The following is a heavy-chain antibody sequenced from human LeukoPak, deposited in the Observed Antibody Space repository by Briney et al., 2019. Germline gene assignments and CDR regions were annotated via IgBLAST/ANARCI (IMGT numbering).Heavy chain of an antibody. CDR2: IYPGDSDT. V-gene: IGHV5-51*01. D-gene: IGHD3-22*01. J-gene: IGHJ5*02. CDR1: GYSFTSYW. CDR3: ATVKRELYYDSSRNWFDP. Sequence: GESLKISCKGSGYSFTSYWIGWVRQMPGEGLEWMGIIYPGDSDTRYSPSFQGQVTISADKSISTAYLQWSSLKASDTAMYYCATVKRELYYDSSRNWFDPWGQGTLVTVSS.